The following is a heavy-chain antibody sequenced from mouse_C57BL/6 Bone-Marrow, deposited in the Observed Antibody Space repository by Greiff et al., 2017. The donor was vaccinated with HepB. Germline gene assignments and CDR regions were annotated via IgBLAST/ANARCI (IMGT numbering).Heavy chain of an antibody. D-gene: IGHD2-5*01. J-gene: IGHJ1*03. Sequence: QVQLQQSGPGLVQPSQSLSITCTVSGFSLTSYGVHWVRQSPGKGLEWLGVIWSGGSTDYNAAFISRLSISKDNSKSQVFFKMNSLQADDTAIYYCARRGYSNYGWYFDVWGTGTTVTVSS. CDR2: IWSGGST. CDR3: ARRGYSNYGWYFDV. CDR1: GFSLTSYG. V-gene: IGHV2-2*01.